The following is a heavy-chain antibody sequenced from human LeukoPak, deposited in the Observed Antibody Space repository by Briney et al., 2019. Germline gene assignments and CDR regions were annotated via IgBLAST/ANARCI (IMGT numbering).Heavy chain of an antibody. D-gene: IGHD5-24*01. Sequence: PSETLSLTCTVSGGSISSSSYYWGWIRQPPGKGLEWIGYIHYSGSNNYNPPLKSRVTISVDTSKNQFSLKLRSVTASDTAVYYCARVGEMATAYYFDYWGQGTLVTVSS. CDR3: ARVGEMATAYYFDY. J-gene: IGHJ4*02. V-gene: IGHV4-61*05. CDR1: GGSISSSSYY. CDR2: IHYSGSN.